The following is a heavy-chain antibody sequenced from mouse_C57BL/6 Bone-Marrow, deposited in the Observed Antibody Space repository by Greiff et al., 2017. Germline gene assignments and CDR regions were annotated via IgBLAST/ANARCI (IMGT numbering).Heavy chain of an antibody. Sequence: EVQGVESGGGLVKPGGSLKLSCAASGFTFSDYGMHWVRQAPEKGLEWVAYISSGSSTIYYADTVKGRFTISRDNAKNTLFLQMTSLRSEDTAMYYCARFSSVGYFDYWGQGTTLTVSS. D-gene: IGHD1-1*01. V-gene: IGHV5-17*01. J-gene: IGHJ2*01. CDR3: ARFSSVGYFDY. CDR1: GFTFSDYG. CDR2: ISSGSSTI.